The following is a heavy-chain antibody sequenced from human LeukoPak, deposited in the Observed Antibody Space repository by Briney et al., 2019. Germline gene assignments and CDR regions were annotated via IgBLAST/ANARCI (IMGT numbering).Heavy chain of an antibody. Sequence: PSETLSFTCTVSYDSISSYYWSWLRQSPGKGLEWIGYIYYRGSTNYNPSLKSRVAMSLDASKNQISLNLTSLTAADTAVYFCASRSHCNDGFHFWGQGTLVTVSS. CDR2: IYYRGST. CDR3: ASRSHCNDGFHF. V-gene: IGHV4-59*01. D-gene: IGHD1-1*01. CDR1: YDSISSYY. J-gene: IGHJ4*02.